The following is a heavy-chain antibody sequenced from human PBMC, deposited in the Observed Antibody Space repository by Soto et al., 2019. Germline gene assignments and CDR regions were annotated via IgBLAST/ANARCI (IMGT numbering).Heavy chain of an antibody. CDR2: ISYDGSNK. D-gene: IGHD2-21*02. CDR1: GFTFSSYG. J-gene: IGHJ4*02. CDR3: AKDFVVVTAIPGEVDY. Sequence: QVQLVESGGGVVQPGRSLRLSCAASGFTFSSYGMHWVRQAPGKGLEWVAVISYDGSNKYYADSVKGRFTISRDNSKNTLYLQMNSLRAEDTAVYYCAKDFVVVTAIPGEVDYWGQGTLVTVSS. V-gene: IGHV3-30*18.